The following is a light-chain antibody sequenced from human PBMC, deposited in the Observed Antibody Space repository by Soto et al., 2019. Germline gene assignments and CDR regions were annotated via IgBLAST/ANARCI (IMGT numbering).Light chain of an antibody. Sequence: DIQMTQSPSSLSASVGDRVTITYRASQGISTYLNWYQQKPGKAPKVLIYAASSLQSGVPSRFSGSGSETDFTLTISCLQSEDFATYYCQQYYSYPQTFGQGTKVDI. CDR3: QQYYSYPQT. CDR1: QGISTY. V-gene: IGKV1-39*01. J-gene: IGKJ1*01. CDR2: AAS.